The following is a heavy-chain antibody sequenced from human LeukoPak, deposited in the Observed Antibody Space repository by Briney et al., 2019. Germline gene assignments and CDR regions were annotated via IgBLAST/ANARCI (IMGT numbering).Heavy chain of an antibody. CDR3: ANYYGSGSYADY. J-gene: IGHJ4*02. D-gene: IGHD3-10*01. CDR2: ISANGDNT. Sequence: GSLRLSCAASGFTFSSYWMSWVRQAPGKGLEWVSGISANGDNTYYADSVKGRFTISRDNSKNTLCLQMNSLRAEDTAVYYCANYYGSGSYADYWGQGALVTVSS. CDR1: GFTFSSYW. V-gene: IGHV3-23*01.